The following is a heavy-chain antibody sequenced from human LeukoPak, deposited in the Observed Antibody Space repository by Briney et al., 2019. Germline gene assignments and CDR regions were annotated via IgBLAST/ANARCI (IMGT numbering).Heavy chain of an antibody. CDR2: IAYDGNNK. CDR1: GFMFWNYA. Sequence: GGSLRLSCAASGFMFWNYAMHWVRQAPGKGLEWVAVIAYDGNNKYYADSVEGRYTISRDNSKNTLYLQMDSLRAEDTALYYCAKGSGINHYHWIDPWGQGTLVTVSS. J-gene: IGHJ5*02. D-gene: IGHD1-14*01. CDR3: AKGSGINHYHWIDP. V-gene: IGHV3-30-3*01.